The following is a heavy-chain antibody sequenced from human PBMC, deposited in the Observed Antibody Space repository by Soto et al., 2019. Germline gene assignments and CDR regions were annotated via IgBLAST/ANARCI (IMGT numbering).Heavy chain of an antibody. D-gene: IGHD6-13*01. CDR1: GGTFSSYR. Sequence: SVKVSCKASGGTFSSYRINWVRQAPGQGLEWVGGIVPIRRTADYAQTFQGRVSITADESARTSYMELRSLRSQDTAVCYCVIDSGAKYSSSWGQGTLVTVSS. CDR2: IVPIRRTA. CDR3: VIDSGAKYSSS. J-gene: IGHJ4*02. V-gene: IGHV1-69*13.